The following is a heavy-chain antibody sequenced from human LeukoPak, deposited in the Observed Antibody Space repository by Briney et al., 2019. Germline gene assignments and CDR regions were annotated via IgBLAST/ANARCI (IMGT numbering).Heavy chain of an antibody. D-gene: IGHD3-10*01. CDR3: AREDIHRAYYPMSL. CDR2: ISSSSSSYI. CDR1: GFTFSSYS. V-gene: IGHV3-21*01. J-gene: IGHJ4*02. Sequence: PGGSLRLSCAASGFTFSSYSMNRVRQAPGKGLEWVSSISSSSSSYIYYADSVKGRFTISRDNAKNSLYLQMNSLRAEDTAVYYCAREDIHRAYYPMSLWGQGTLVTVSS.